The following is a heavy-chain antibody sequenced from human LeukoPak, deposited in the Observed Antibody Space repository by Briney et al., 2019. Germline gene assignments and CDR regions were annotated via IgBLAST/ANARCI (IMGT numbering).Heavy chain of an antibody. Sequence: PGGSLRLSCAASGFTFDDYAMHWVRQAPGKGLEWVSGISWNSGSIGYADSVKGRFTISRDNAKNSLYLQMNSLRAEDTALYYCAKGVAAAGRDLSFDYWGQGTLVTISS. CDR2: ISWNSGSI. CDR1: GFTFDDYA. J-gene: IGHJ4*02. V-gene: IGHV3-9*01. D-gene: IGHD6-13*01. CDR3: AKGVAAAGRDLSFDY.